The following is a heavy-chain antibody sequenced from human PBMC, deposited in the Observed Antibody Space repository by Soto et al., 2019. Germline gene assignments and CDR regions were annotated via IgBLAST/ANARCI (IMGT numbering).Heavy chain of an antibody. J-gene: IGHJ4*02. CDR2: IWYDGSNK. V-gene: IGHV3-33*01. CDR3: ASPVVGATSGY. D-gene: IGHD1-26*01. CDR1: GFTFSSYG. Sequence: QVQLVESGGGVVQPGRSLRLSCAASGFTFSSYGMHWVRQAPGKGLEWVAVIWYDGSNKYYADSVKGRFTISRDNSENTLYLQMNSLRAEDTAVYYCASPVVGATSGYWGQGTLVTVSS.